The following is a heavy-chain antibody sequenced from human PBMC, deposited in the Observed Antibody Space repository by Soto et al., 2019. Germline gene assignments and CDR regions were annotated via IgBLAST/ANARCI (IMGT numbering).Heavy chain of an antibody. V-gene: IGHV3-66*01. CDR3: ARESIVGATNTFDY. CDR2: LYSGGST. J-gene: IGHJ4*02. Sequence: EVQLVESGGGLVQPGESLRLSCAASGFTVSSNYMSWVRQAPGKGLEWVSILYSGGSTYYADSVKGRFTISRDNSKNTLYLKMNSLRAEDTAVYYCARESIVGATNTFDYWGQGTLVTVSS. D-gene: IGHD1-26*01. CDR1: GFTVSSNY.